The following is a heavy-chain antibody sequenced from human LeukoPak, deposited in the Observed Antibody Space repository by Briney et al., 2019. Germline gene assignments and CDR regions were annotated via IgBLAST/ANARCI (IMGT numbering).Heavy chain of an antibody. D-gene: IGHD7-27*01. V-gene: IGHV1-46*01. J-gene: IGHJ4*02. CDR2: INPSGGSI. CDR1: GYTFTSYY. Sequence: ASVKVSCKASGYTFTSYYVHWVRQAPGQGLEWVGIINPSGGSISYAQKFQGRVTMTRDTSTSTVYMELSSLRSEDTAVYYCARDRSINWATFGDYWGQGTLVTVSS. CDR3: ARDRSINWATFGDY.